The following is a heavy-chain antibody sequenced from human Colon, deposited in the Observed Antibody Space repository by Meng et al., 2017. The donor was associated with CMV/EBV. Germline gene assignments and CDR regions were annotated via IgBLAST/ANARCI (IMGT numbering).Heavy chain of an antibody. D-gene: IGHD1-26*01. J-gene: IGHJ5*02. CDR3: ARDRGLLRWEPLGWFDA. Sequence: SETLSLTCTVSGYSISSGYYWGWIRQPPGKGLEWVGSIHHSGKSYYNPSLKSRVTISVDTSKNQLSLKLSSVTAADTAVYYCARDRGLLRWEPLGWFDAWGQGALVTVSS. CDR2: IHHSGKS. CDR1: GYSISSGYY. V-gene: IGHV4-38-2*02.